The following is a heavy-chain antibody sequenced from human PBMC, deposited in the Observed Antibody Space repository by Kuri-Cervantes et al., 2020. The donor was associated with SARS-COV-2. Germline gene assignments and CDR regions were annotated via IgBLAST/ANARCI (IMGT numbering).Heavy chain of an antibody. D-gene: IGHD3-22*01. J-gene: IGHJ6*03. CDR1: GFTFSAYT. V-gene: IGHV3-23*01. Sequence: GESLKISCVASGFTFSAYTLNWVRQAPGKGLEWVSAISGSGGSTYYADSVKGRFTISRDNSKNTLYLQMNSLRSEDTAVYYCARDFIDRGRHYDSSGYSFENYYYYYYMDVWGKGTTVTVSS. CDR2: ISGSGGST. CDR3: ARDFIDRGRHYDSSGYSFENYYYYYYMDV.